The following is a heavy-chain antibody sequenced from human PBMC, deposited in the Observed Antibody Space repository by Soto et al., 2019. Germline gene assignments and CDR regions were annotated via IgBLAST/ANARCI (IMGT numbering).Heavy chain of an antibody. CDR1: GYSISSGYY. Sequence: PSETLSLTCAVSGYSISSGYYWGWIRQPPGKGLEWIGSIYHGGTTFYNPSLKSRIPISVDTSKNQFSLRLTSVTAADTATYYCARVHVMVVAGSTFDYWGPGTLVTVSS. CDR3: ARVHVMVVAGSTFDY. J-gene: IGHJ4*03. V-gene: IGHV4-38-2*01. CDR2: IYHGGTT. D-gene: IGHD6-19*01.